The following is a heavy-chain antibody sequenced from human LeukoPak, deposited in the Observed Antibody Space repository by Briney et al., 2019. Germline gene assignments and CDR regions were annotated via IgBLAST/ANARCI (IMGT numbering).Heavy chain of an antibody. V-gene: IGHV3-48*02. CDR2: ISRGGDVI. J-gene: IGHJ4*02. CDR3: GKRDHFDY. Sequence: GGSLRLSCISSGFTFSIYNMNWVRQAPGKGLEWVAFISRGGDVIYYADSVKGRFTISRDNVKNSLYLQMNSLRDEDTAMYYCGKRDHFDYWGQGTLVTVSS. CDR1: GFTFSIYN.